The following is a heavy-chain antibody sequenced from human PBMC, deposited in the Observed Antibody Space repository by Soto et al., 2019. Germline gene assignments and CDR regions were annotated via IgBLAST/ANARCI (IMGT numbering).Heavy chain of an antibody. D-gene: IGHD6-6*01. V-gene: IGHV4-34*04. J-gene: IGHJ4*02. CDR2: ST. CDR3: SRDGNPNSSSPFVIGY. CDR1: GGSLIGKD. Sequence: SETLSLTCAVFGGSLIGKDWSWIRQPPGKGLEGRSTNNNPSLQSRDTISTDTSKNLISLKVNSVNAADTALNLCSRDGNPNSSSPFVIGYWGRGTLVTVSS.